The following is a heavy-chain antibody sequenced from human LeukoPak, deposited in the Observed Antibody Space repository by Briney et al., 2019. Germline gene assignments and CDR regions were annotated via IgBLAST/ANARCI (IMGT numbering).Heavy chain of an antibody. D-gene: IGHD3-22*01. V-gene: IGHV1-46*01. J-gene: IGHJ4*02. CDR3: ARDPGYYDSSGLGDY. CDR1: GYTFTIYY. Sequence: GASVKVSCKASGYTFTIYYMHWVRQAPGQGLEWMGIINPSGGSTIYAQKFQGRVTMTRDMSTSTVYMELSSLRAEDTAVYYCARDPGYYDSSGLGDYWGQGTLVTVSS. CDR2: INPSGGST.